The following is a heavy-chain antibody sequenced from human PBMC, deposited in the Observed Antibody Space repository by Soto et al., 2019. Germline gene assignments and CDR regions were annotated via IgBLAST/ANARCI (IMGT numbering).Heavy chain of an antibody. V-gene: IGHV3-48*02. CDR1: GFTFSSYS. D-gene: IGHD6-6*01. Sequence: EVQLVESGGGLVQPGGSVRLSCAASGFTFSSYSMNWVRQAPGKGLEWVSGISGSSSTIYYADSVKGRFTISRDNAKNSLYLQMNSLRDEDTAVYYCARPEYSSSSYGMDVWGQGTTVTVSS. J-gene: IGHJ6*02. CDR2: ISGSSSTI. CDR3: ARPEYSSSSYGMDV.